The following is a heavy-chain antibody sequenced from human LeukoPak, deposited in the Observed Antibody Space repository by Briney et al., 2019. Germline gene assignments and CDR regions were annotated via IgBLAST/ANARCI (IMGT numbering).Heavy chain of an antibody. V-gene: IGHV4-39*01. CDR2: IYYSGST. CDR1: GGSISSSSYY. D-gene: IGHD6-13*01. J-gene: IGHJ4*02. CDR3: ASYLRVAAALFDY. Sequence: SETLSLTCTVSGGSISSSSYYWGWIRQPPGKGLEWIGSIYYSGSTYYNPSLKSRVTISVDTSKNQFSLKLSSVTAADTAVYYCASYLRVAAALFDYWGQGTLVTVYS.